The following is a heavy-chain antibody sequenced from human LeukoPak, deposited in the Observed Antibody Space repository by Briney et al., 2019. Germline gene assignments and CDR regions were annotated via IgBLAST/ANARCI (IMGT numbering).Heavy chain of an antibody. V-gene: IGHV1-69*04. CDR1: GGTFSSYA. CDR2: IIPSFTIA. D-gene: IGHD5-12*01. Sequence: GSSVKVSCKASGGTFSSYAINWVRQAPGQGLEWMGRIIPSFTIANYAQRFQGRVTITADTSTSTAYMELSGLRSEDTAVYYCARSPPDIVTGGYFDYWGQGTLVTVSS. CDR3: ARSPPDIVTGGYFDY. J-gene: IGHJ4*02.